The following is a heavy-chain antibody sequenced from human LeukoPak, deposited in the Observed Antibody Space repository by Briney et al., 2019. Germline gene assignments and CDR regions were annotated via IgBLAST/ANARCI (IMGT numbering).Heavy chain of an antibody. D-gene: IGHD5-12*01. CDR3: ARVDRLRLRVFDY. CDR1: GGTFSSYA. V-gene: IGHV1-69*04. J-gene: IGHJ4*02. CDR2: IIPILGIA. Sequence: SVKVSCKASGGTFSSYAISWVRQAPGQGVEWMGRIIPILGIANYAQKFQGRVTITADKSTSTAYMELSSLRSEDTAVYYCARVDRLRLRVFDYWGQGTLVTVSS.